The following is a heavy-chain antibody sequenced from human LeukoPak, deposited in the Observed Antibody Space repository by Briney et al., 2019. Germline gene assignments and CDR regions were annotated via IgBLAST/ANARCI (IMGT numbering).Heavy chain of an antibody. J-gene: IGHJ5*02. V-gene: IGHV4-34*01. D-gene: IGHD2-2*01. Sequence: SSETLSLTCAVYGGSFSGYYWSWIRQPPGKGLEWIGEINHSGSTNYNPSLKSRVTISVDTSKNQFSLKLSSVTAADTAVYYCARDCSIVVVPAAIRSLWFDPWGQGTLVTASS. CDR2: INHSGST. CDR3: ARDCSIVVVPAAIRSLWFDP. CDR1: GGSFSGYY.